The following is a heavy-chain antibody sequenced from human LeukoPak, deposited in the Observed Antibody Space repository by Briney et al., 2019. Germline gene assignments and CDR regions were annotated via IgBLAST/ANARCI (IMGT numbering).Heavy chain of an antibody. D-gene: IGHD6-13*01. J-gene: IGHJ4*02. Sequence: SETLSLTCTVSGGSISSYYWSWIRQPPGKGLEWIGYIYYSGSTNYNPSLKSRVTISVDTSKNQFSLKLSSVTAADTAVYYCARVEKGKLGSWYFNYWGRGTLVTVSS. V-gene: IGHV4-59*01. CDR2: IYYSGST. CDR1: GGSISSYY. CDR3: ARVEKGKLGSWYFNY.